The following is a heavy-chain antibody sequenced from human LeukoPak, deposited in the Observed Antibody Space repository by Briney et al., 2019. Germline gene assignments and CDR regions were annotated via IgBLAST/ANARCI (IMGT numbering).Heavy chain of an antibody. CDR2: IYYSGST. J-gene: IGHJ6*02. V-gene: IGHV4-39*07. CDR3: ARDQSLYYYGMDV. CDR1: GGSISSYY. Sequence: SETLSLTCTVSGGSISSYYWGWIRQPPGKGLEWIGSIYYSGSTYYNPSLKSRVTISVDTSKNQFSLKLSSVTAADTAVYYCARDQSLYYYGMDVWGQGTTVTVSS.